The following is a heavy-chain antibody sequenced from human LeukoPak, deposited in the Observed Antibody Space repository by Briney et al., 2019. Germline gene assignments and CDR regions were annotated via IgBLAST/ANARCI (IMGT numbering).Heavy chain of an antibody. CDR3: ARHYGNDILTESGFDP. J-gene: IGHJ5*02. CDR2: INPNSGGT. V-gene: IGHV1-2*02. Sequence: ASVKVSCKASGYTFTGYYIHWVRQAPGQGLEWMGWINPNSGGTNYAQKFQNRVTMTRDTSISTAYMEPGRLRSDDTAAYYCARHYGNDILTESGFDPWGQGTLVTVSS. D-gene: IGHD3-9*01. CDR1: GYTFTGYY.